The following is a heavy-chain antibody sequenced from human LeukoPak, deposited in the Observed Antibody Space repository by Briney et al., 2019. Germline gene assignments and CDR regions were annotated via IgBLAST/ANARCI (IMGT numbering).Heavy chain of an antibody. Sequence: SETLSLTCAVSGGSISSGGYSWSWIRQPPGKGLEWIGYIYHSGSTYYNPSLKSRVTISVDRSKNQFSLKLSSVTAADTAVYYCARHGPPDGGNSVFYYGMDVWGQGTTVTVSS. V-gene: IGHV4-30-2*01. CDR1: GGSISSGGYS. CDR3: ARHGPPDGGNSVFYYGMDV. CDR2: IYHSGST. D-gene: IGHD4-23*01. J-gene: IGHJ6*02.